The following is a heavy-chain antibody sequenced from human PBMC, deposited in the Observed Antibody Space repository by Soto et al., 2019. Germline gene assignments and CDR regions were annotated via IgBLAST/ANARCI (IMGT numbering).Heavy chain of an antibody. CDR2: IYHSGST. CDR3: ARGRRGEPYYFDY. Sequence: SETLSLTCAVSGGSISSSNWWSWVRQPPGKGLEWIGEIYHSGSTNYNPSLKSRVTISVDKSKNQFSLKLSSVTAADTAVYYCARGRRGEPYYFDYWGQGTLVTVSS. D-gene: IGHD3-16*01. CDR1: GGSISSSNW. V-gene: IGHV4-4*02. J-gene: IGHJ4*02.